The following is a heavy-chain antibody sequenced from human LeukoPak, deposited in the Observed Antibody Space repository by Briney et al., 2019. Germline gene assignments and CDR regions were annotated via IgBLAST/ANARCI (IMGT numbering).Heavy chain of an antibody. D-gene: IGHD3-3*01. Sequence: GGSLRLSCAASGFTFSSYAMHWVRQAPGKGLEWVAVISYDGSNKYYADSVKGRFTISRDNSKNTLYLQMNSLRAEDTAVYYCAREVFGVKAEYYFDYWGQGTLVTVSS. V-gene: IGHV3-30-3*01. CDR2: ISYDGSNK. J-gene: IGHJ4*02. CDR3: AREVFGVKAEYYFDY. CDR1: GFTFSSYA.